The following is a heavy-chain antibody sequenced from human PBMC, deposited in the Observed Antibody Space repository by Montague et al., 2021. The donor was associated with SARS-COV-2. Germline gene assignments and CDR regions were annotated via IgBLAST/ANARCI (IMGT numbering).Heavy chain of an antibody. CDR2: IDWDDEK. V-gene: IGHV2-70*11. CDR1: GFSLNTSGMC. Sequence: PALVKPTQTLTVTCTFSGFSLNTSGMCVSWIRQPPGKALEWLARIDWDDEKYYSTSLKTRLTISKDTYKNQVVLRMTNMDPVDTATYYCAHWDEYYGSGSYYNQVGAFDIWGQGTMVTVSS. CDR3: AHWDEYYGSGSYYNQVGAFDI. J-gene: IGHJ3*02. D-gene: IGHD3-10*01.